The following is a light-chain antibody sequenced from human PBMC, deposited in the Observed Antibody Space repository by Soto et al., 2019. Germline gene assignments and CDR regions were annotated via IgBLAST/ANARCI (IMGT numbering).Light chain of an antibody. V-gene: IGKV1-5*01. Sequence: DTQMTQYPSTLSASVGDRVNNTGRASQSISTRLAWYQQKPGKAPKLLIYDASSFESGVPSRFSGSASGTEFTLTISSLQPDDFASDYCQQYNSHSTFGQGTQVDIK. CDR2: DAS. CDR3: QQYNSHST. CDR1: QSISTR. J-gene: IGKJ1*01.